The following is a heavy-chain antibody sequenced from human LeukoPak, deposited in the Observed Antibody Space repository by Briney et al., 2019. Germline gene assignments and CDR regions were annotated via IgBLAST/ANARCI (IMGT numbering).Heavy chain of an antibody. Sequence: GGSLRLSCAASGFTFSSYGMHCVRQAPGKGLEWVAVIWYDGSNKYYADSVKGRFTISRDNAKNSLYLQMNSLRDEDTAVYYCARDYGSGSYLTSDHWGQGTLVTVSS. V-gene: IGHV3-33*01. CDR2: IWYDGSNK. D-gene: IGHD3-10*01. CDR1: GFTFSSYG. J-gene: IGHJ4*02. CDR3: ARDYGSGSYLTSDH.